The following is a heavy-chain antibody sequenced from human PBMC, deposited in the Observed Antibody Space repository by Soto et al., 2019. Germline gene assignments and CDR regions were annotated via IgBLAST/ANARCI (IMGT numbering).Heavy chain of an antibody. CDR1: GGTFSSYA. Sequence: QVQLVQSGAEVKKPGSSVKVSCKASGGTFSSYAISWLRQAPGQGLEWMGGIIPICGTANYAQKFQGRVTITADESTSTAYMELSSLRSEDKAVYYCARPPLYYYDSTAGAFDIWGQGTMVAVSS. CDR3: ARPPLYYYDSTAGAFDI. V-gene: IGHV1-69*12. J-gene: IGHJ3*02. D-gene: IGHD3-22*01. CDR2: IIPICGTA.